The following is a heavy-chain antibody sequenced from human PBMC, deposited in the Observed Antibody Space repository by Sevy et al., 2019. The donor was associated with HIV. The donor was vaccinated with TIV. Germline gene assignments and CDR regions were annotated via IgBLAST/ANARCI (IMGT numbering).Heavy chain of an antibody. CDR2: INPHSGGT. Sequence: KVSCKASGYTFTGYYIHWVRQAPGQGLEWMGGINPHSGGTNYAQKFQGRVTMTRDTSISTAYMELSRLRSDDTAVYYCARDKRAISAAAPDWFDPWGQGTPVTVSS. V-gene: IGHV1-2*02. CDR1: GYTFTGYY. J-gene: IGHJ5*02. CDR3: ARDKRAISAAAPDWFDP. D-gene: IGHD6-13*01.